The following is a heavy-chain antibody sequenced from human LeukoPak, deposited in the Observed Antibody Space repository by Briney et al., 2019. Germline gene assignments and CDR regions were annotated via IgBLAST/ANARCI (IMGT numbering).Heavy chain of an antibody. D-gene: IGHD6-19*01. CDR2: INPNSGGT. J-gene: IGHJ4*02. CDR1: GYTFTGYF. CDR3: ARGVLRRKIPIYSGWLSPRFDY. V-gene: IGHV1-2*02. Sequence: ASVKVSCKASGYTFTGYFIHWVRQAPGQGLEWLGWINPNSGGTHSAQKSQGRVALTRDTSINTVYMELSGLRSDDTAIYYCARGVLRRKIPIYSGWLSPRFDYWGQGALVTVSS.